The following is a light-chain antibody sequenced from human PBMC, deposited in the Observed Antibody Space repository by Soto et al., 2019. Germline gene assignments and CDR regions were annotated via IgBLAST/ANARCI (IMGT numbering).Light chain of an antibody. V-gene: IGKV3D-15*01. J-gene: IGKJ4*02. CDR2: GAS. CDR1: QSVYNN. Sequence: EVVMTQSPATLSASPGERATISCRTSQSVYNNLAWYLQKPGQAPRLLISGASTRATGIPARFSGSGSGTESPLTISSLHSEDFAFYYCQQYNSWPLTFGGGTKVEIK. CDR3: QQYNSWPLT.